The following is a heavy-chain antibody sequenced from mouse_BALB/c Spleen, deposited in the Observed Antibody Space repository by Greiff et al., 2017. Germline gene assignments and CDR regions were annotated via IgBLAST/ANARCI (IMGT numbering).Heavy chain of an antibody. CDR3: AREYRYAGFAY. Sequence: EVKLVESGGGLVQPGGSRKLSCAASGFTFSSFGMHWVRQAPEKGLEWVAYISSGSSTIYYADTVKGRFTISRDDPKNTLFLQMTSLRSEDTAMYYCAREYRYAGFAYWGQGTLVTVSA. CDR2: ISSGSSTI. D-gene: IGHD2-14*01. J-gene: IGHJ3*01. V-gene: IGHV5-17*02. CDR1: GFTFSSFG.